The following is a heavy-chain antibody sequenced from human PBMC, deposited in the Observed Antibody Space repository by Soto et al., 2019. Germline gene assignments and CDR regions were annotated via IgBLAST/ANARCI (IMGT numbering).Heavy chain of an antibody. J-gene: IGHJ4*02. CDR2: ISGSGGST. Sequence: EVQLLESGGGLVQPGGSLRLSCAASGFTFSSYAMSWVRQAPGKGLEWVSAISGSGGSTYYADSVKGRFTISRDNSKNTLYLQMNSLRAEDTAVYYCAKDYDFWSGYYGYSDYWGQGTLVTVSS. CDR1: GFTFSSYA. D-gene: IGHD3-3*01. CDR3: AKDYDFWSGYYGYSDY. V-gene: IGHV3-23*01.